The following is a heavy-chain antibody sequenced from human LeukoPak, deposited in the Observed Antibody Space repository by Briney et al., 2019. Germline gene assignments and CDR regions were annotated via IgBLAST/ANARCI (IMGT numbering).Heavy chain of an antibody. CDR3: AKRNLAGYLDY. CDR2: ISASGGST. V-gene: IGHV3-23*01. Sequence: PGGSLRLSCAASGFTFSTYGMTWVRQAPGKGLEWVSVISASGGSTYYADSVKGRFTISRDNSKNTLYLQMNSLRAEDTAVYYCAKRNLAGYLDYWGQGTLSPSP. J-gene: IGHJ4*02. D-gene: IGHD1-1*01. CDR1: GFTFSTYG.